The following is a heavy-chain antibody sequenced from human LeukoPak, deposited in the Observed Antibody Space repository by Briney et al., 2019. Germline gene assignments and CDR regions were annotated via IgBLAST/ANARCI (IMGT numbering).Heavy chain of an antibody. CDR2: INHSGST. CDR1: GGSFSGYY. J-gene: IGHJ1*01. CDR3: ASGYYYDSSGYYYGLQH. Sequence: SETLSLTCAVYGGSFSGYYWSWIRQPPGKGLEWIGEINHSGSTNYNPSLKSRVTISVDTSKNQFSLKLSSVTAADTAVYYCASGYYYDSSGYYYGLQHWGQGTLVTVSS. D-gene: IGHD3-22*01. V-gene: IGHV4-34*01.